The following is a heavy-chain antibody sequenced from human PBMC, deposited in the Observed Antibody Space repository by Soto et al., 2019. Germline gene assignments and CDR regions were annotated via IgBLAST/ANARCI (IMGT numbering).Heavy chain of an antibody. V-gene: IGHV4-39*07. CDR2: VFYSGCT. J-gene: IGHJ5*02. CDR3: ARDTENWFDP. D-gene: IGHD4-4*01. Sequence: SETLCITCAVSVCSISVTYYYWGWLRQPPGKWPDWIGCVFYSGCTSYNPSLKSRVTMSVDTSKNQFSLKLSSVTAADTAVYYCARDTENWFDPWGQGTLVTVSS. CDR1: VCSISVTYYY.